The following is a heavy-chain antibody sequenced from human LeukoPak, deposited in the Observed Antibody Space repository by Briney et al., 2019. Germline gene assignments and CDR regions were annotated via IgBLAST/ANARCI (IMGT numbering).Heavy chain of an antibody. D-gene: IGHD3-22*01. CDR2: IISSSSTI. V-gene: IGHV3-48*01. CDR1: GFTFSSYS. Sequence: GGSLRLSCAASGFTFSSYSMNGVARAPGKGREWVPYIISSSSTIYYEDSVKGRFTISRDSAKNSLYLQMNSLRAEDTAVYYCARDEPAYYYDSSGYSDAFDIWGQGTMVTVSS. CDR3: ARDEPAYYYDSSGYSDAFDI. J-gene: IGHJ3*02.